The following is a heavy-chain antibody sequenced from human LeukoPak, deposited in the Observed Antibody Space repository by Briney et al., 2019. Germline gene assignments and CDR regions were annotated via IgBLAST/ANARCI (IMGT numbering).Heavy chain of an antibody. J-gene: IGHJ6*04. Sequence: GGSLRLSCAASGFTFSSYSMNWVRQAPGKGLEWVSSISSSSSYIYYADSVKGRFTISRDNAKNSLYLQMNSLRAEDTAVYYCARDCSSTSCYASYYYGMDVWGKGATVTVSS. CDR2: ISSSSSYI. CDR1: GFTFSSYS. V-gene: IGHV3-21*01. D-gene: IGHD2-2*01. CDR3: ARDCSSTSCYASYYYGMDV.